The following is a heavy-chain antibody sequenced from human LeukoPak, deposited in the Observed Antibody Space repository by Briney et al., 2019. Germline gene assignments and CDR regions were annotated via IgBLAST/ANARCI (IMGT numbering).Heavy chain of an antibody. V-gene: IGHV3-53*01. J-gene: IGHJ4*02. Sequence: GGSLRPSCEASGFTFSNYAMSWVRQAPGKGLEWVSVIYSGGSTYYADSVKGRFTISRDNSKNTLYLQMNSLRAEDTAVYYCARVLDGPFDYWGQGTLVTVSS. D-gene: IGHD3/OR15-3a*01. CDR1: GFTFSNYA. CDR2: IYSGGST. CDR3: ARVLDGPFDY.